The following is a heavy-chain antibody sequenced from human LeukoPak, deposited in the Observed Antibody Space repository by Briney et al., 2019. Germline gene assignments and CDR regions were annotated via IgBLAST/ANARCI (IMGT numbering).Heavy chain of an antibody. J-gene: IGHJ4*02. CDR2: IYHSGTT. V-gene: IGHV4-38-2*02. Sequence: SETLSLTCTVSNYSITSGYYWGGIRRPPGKGREWIGSIYHSGTTYYNPSLKRRVTISVDTSKNQFSLNLSSVTAADTAAYYCARVSRGYDILYWGQGTLVTVSS. CDR1: NYSITSGYY. D-gene: IGHD3-9*01. CDR3: ARVSRGYDILY.